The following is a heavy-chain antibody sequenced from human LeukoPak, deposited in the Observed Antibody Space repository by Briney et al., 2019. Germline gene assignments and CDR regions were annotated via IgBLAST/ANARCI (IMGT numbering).Heavy chain of an antibody. V-gene: IGHV1-69*13. J-gene: IGHJ5*02. CDR3: ARDEQDSSSWYARWFDP. CDR1: GGTFSSYT. Sequence: SVKVSCKASGGTFSSYTISWVRQAPGQGLEWMGGIIPIFGTPHYAQTFQGRVRITADESTSTAYMELSSLRSEDTAVYYCARDEQDSSSWYARWFDPWGQGTLVTVSS. CDR2: IIPIFGTP. D-gene: IGHD6-13*01.